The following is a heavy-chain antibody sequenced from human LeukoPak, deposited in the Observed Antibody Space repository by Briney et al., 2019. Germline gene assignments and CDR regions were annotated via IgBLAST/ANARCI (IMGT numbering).Heavy chain of an antibody. Sequence: ASVKVSCKASGYTFTGYYMHWVRQAPGQGLELMGRTNPNSGGTNYAQKFQGRVTMTRDTSISTAYMELSRLRSDDTAVYYCPRDLRAVTAVAGTIGYFQHWGQGTLVTVSS. CDR3: PRDLRAVTAVAGTIGYFQH. J-gene: IGHJ1*01. D-gene: IGHD6-19*01. CDR1: GYTFTGYY. CDR2: TNPNSGGT. V-gene: IGHV1-2*06.